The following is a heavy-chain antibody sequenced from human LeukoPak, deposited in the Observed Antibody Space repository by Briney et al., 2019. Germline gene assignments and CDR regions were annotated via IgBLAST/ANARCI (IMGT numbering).Heavy chain of an antibody. CDR2: IGISSGNT. Sequence: GGSLRLSCAASGFNFIDYSMNWVRQAPGKGLEWISYIGISSGNTKYADSVKGRFTISRDKARNSLYLQMNSLRVEDTAVYYCARDHRYAFDNWGRGTLVTVSS. CDR3: ARDHRYAFDN. V-gene: IGHV3-48*01. CDR1: GFNFIDYS. J-gene: IGHJ4*01. D-gene: IGHD5-12*01.